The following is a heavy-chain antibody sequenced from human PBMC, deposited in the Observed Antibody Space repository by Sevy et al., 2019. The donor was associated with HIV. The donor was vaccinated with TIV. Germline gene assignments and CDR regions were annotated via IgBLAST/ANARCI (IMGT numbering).Heavy chain of an antibody. J-gene: IGHJ4*02. CDR2: FSSSGSSI. CDR1: GFTFSDYY. Sequence: GGSLRLACAASGFTFSDYYMSWLRQAPGKGLEWVSYFSSSGSSIYYADSVKGRFTISRDNAKNSLSLQMNSLRAEDTAVYYCARDSRPTYYYDSSGYLYYFDHWGQGTLVTVSS. D-gene: IGHD3-22*01. CDR3: ARDSRPTYYYDSSGYLYYFDH. V-gene: IGHV3-11*04.